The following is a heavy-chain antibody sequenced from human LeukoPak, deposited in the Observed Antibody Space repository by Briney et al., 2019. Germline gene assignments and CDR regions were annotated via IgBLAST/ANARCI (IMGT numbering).Heavy chain of an antibody. CDR3: ARVLVLGGNRYFDY. Sequence: PGGSLRLSCAASRFTFSSYAMTWVRQAPGKGLEWVSAITGSGGSTYYADSVKGRFTISRDNSKNTLYLQMNSLRADDTAVYYCARVLVLGGNRYFDYWGQGTLVTVSS. J-gene: IGHJ4*02. CDR1: RFTFSSYA. D-gene: IGHD2-15*01. CDR2: ITGSGGST. V-gene: IGHV3-23*01.